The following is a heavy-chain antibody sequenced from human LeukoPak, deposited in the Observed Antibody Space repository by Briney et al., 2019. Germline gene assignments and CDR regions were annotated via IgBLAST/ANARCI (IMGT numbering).Heavy chain of an antibody. V-gene: IGHV3-23*01. CDR1: GFTFSSYA. J-gene: IGHJ5*02. CDR3: AEMYSSSSWFDP. Sequence: PGGSLRLSCAASGFTFSSYAMSWVRQAPGKGLEWVSAISGSGGSTYYADSMKGRFTISRDNSKNTLYLQMNSLRAEDTAVYYCAEMYSSSSWFDPWGQGTLVTVSS. D-gene: IGHD6-6*01. CDR2: ISGSGGST.